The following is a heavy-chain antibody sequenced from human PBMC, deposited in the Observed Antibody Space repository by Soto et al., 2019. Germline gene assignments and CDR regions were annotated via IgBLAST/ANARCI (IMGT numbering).Heavy chain of an antibody. J-gene: IGHJ6*02. CDR2: IYHSGST. Sequence: SETLSLTCAVSGYSISSGYYWGWIRQPPGKGLEWIGSIYHSGSTYYNPSLKSRVTISVDTSKNQFSLKLSSVTAADTAVYYCGGAARPGDYYGMDVWGQGTTVTVSS. V-gene: IGHV4-38-2*01. CDR3: GGAARPGDYYGMDV. D-gene: IGHD6-6*01. CDR1: GYSISSGYY.